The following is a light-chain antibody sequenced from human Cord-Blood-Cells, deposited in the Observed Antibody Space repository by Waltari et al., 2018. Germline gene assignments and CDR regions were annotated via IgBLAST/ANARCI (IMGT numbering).Light chain of an antibody. Sequence: DIQMTHSTSTLSASVGDRATITCRASQSISSWLAWYQQNPGKAPKLLIYKASSLESGVPSRFRGSGSGTEFTLTISSLKPDDFATYYCQQYNSYSPYTFGQGTKLEIK. V-gene: IGKV1-5*03. CDR1: QSISSW. CDR2: KAS. J-gene: IGKJ2*01. CDR3: QQYNSYSPYT.